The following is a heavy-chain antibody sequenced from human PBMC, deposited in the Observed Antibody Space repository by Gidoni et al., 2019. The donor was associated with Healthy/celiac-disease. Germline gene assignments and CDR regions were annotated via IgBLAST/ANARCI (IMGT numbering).Heavy chain of an antibody. J-gene: IGHJ4*02. D-gene: IGHD6-13*01. CDR1: GFTFSSYS. CDR2: ISSSSSTI. CDR3: ARDLAAADSDY. V-gene: IGHV3-48*04. Sequence: EVQLVESGGGLVQPGGSLRLSCAASGFTFSSYSMNWVRQAPGKGLEWVSYISSSSSTIYYADSVKGRFTISRDNAKNSLYLQMNSLRAEDTAVYYCARDLAAADSDYWGQGTLVTVSS.